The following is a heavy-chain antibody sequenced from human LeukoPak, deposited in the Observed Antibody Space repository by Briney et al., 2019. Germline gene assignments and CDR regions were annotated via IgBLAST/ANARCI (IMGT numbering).Heavy chain of an antibody. CDR3: AQVRSSSWYSDY. J-gene: IGHJ4*02. D-gene: IGHD6-13*01. CDR2: IIPIFGTA. Sequence: ASVKVSCKASGGTFSSYAISWVRQAPGQGLEWMGGIIPIFGTANYAQKFQGRVTITADESTSTAYIELSSLRSEDTAVYYCAQVRSSSWYSDYWGQGTLVTVSS. V-gene: IGHV1-69*13. CDR1: GGTFSSYA.